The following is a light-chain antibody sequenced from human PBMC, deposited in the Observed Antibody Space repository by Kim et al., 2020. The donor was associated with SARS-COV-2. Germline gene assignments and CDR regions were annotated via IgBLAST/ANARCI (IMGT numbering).Light chain of an antibody. CDR3: LLYFGGAQHYV. V-gene: IGLV7-43*01. CDR1: TGAVTSTYY. CDR2: STN. J-gene: IGLJ1*01. Sequence: PCGTVTLTCSSSTGAVTSTYYPSWFQQRPGQAPRSLIYSTNNKHSWTPARFSGSLLGGKAALTLSGVQPEDEADYYCLLYFGGAQHYVFGTGTKVTVL.